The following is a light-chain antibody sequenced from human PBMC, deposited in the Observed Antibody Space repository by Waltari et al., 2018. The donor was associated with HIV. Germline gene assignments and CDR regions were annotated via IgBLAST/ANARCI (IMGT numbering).Light chain of an antibody. J-gene: IGLJ2*01. CDR3: AAWDHSLRGHVV. CDR1: RSNIGSNF. Sequence: QSVLTQPPSASATPGQRVTISCSGTRSNIGSNFVFCYQQFPGTAPKLLMYKNNKRVAGAPDRFAGCKSGTAASLAISGLRSEDEAVYYCAAWDHSLRGHVVFGGGTNLTV. CDR2: KNN. V-gene: IGLV1-47*01.